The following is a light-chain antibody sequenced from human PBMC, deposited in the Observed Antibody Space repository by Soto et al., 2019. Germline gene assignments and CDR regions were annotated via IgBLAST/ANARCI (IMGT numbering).Light chain of an antibody. J-gene: IGKJ5*01. Sequence: EIVLTQSPGTLSLSPGERATLSCRASQTVSRDYLAWYQQKPGQAPRILIYGASSRAPGIPDRFSGSGSGTDFTLTISRLEPEDFAVYYCQQYDSSPITFGQGTRLEIK. CDR2: GAS. V-gene: IGKV3-20*01. CDR3: QQYDSSPIT. CDR1: QTVSRDY.